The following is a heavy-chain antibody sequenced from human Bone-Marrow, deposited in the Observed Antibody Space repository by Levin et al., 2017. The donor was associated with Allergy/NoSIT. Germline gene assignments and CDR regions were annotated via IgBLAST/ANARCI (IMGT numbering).Heavy chain of an antibody. D-gene: IGHD6-19*01. CDR2: IYHSGNT. Sequence: ASETLSLTCAVSGYSISNGYYWGWIRQPPGMGLEWIGSIYHSGNTYYNPSLKSRVTISLDTSKNQLSLKTTSVIAADTAVYYCARVHWPVAGTGWFDPWGQGTLVTVSS. CDR1: GYSISNGYY. J-gene: IGHJ5*02. V-gene: IGHV4-38-2*01. CDR3: ARVHWPVAGTGWFDP.